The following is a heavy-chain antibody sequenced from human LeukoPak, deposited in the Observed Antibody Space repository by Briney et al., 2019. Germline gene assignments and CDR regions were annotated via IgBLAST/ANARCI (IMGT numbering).Heavy chain of an antibody. CDR3: ARPVEMATILHDAFDI. J-gene: IGHJ3*02. CDR2: IIPIFGTA. V-gene: IGHV1-69*13. D-gene: IGHD5-24*01. CDR1: GGTFSSYA. Sequence: ASVTVSCTASGGTFSSYAISWVRQAPGQGLEWMGGIIPIFGTANYAQKFQGRVTITADESTSTAYMELSSLRSEDTAVYYCARPVEMATILHDAFDIWGQGTMVTVSS.